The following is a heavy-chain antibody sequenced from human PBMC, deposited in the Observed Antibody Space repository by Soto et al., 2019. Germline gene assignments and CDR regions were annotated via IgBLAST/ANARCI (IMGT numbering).Heavy chain of an antibody. V-gene: IGHV4-30-2*01. D-gene: IGHD6-19*01. J-gene: IGHJ1*01. CDR3: ARDPRSGWSLDF. Sequence: SETLSLTCAVSGGSISSGGYSWRWIRQPPGKGLEWIGYMYHSGSTYYNPSLKSRFTISRDNSKNTLYLQMNSLRAEDTAVYYCARDPRSGWSLDFWGQGTLVTVSS. CDR2: MYHSGST. CDR1: GGSISSGGYS.